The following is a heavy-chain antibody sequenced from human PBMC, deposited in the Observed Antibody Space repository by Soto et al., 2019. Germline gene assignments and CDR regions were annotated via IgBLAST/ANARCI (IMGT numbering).Heavy chain of an antibody. V-gene: IGHV3-23*01. CDR3: AKRSAVATLPYYFDY. J-gene: IGHJ4*02. Sequence: GGSLRLSCAASGFTFSSHAMSWVRQAPGKGLEWVSAISGSGGSTYYADSVKGRFTISRDNSKNTLYLQMNSLRADDMAVYYCAKRSAVATLPYYFDYWGQGSLVTVSS. D-gene: IGHD5-12*01. CDR1: GFTFSSHA. CDR2: ISGSGGST.